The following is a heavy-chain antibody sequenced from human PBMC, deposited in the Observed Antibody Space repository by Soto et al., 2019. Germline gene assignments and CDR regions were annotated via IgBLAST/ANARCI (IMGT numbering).Heavy chain of an antibody. J-gene: IGHJ6*02. CDR1: GFTFSSYA. CDR3: AREEYSSSWYLPDYYYYYYGMDV. V-gene: IGHV3-30-3*01. D-gene: IGHD6-13*01. Sequence: GGSLRLSCAASGFTFSSYAMHWVRQAPGKGLEWVAVISYDGSNKYYADSVKGRFTISRDNSKNTLYLQMNSLRAEDTAVYYCAREEYSSSWYLPDYYYYYYGMDVWGQGTTVTVSS. CDR2: ISYDGSNK.